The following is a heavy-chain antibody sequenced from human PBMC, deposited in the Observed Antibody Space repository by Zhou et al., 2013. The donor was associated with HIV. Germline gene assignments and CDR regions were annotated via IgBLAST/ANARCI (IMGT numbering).Heavy chain of an antibody. CDR3: ARGGGGFDY. CDR2: IYTSGST. J-gene: IGHJ4*02. V-gene: IGHV4-61*02. CDR1: GGSISSGSYY. Sequence: QVQLQESGPGLVKPSQTLSLTCTVSGGSISSGSYYWSWIRQPAGKGLEWIGRIYTSGSTNYNPSLKSRVTMSVDTSKNQFSLKLSSVTAADTAVYYCARGGGGFDYWGQGTLVTVSS. D-gene: IGHD6-25*01.